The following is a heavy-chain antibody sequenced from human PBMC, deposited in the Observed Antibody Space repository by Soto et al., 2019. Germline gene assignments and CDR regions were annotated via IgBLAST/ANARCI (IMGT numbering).Heavy chain of an antibody. Sequence: EAQLVESGGDLVQPGGSLRLSCAGSGFSFSSYEMNGVRQATGKGLEWVSYISSSGSDTYYADSVKARFTISRDNAQNSLYLQMTRLRAEDTAIYYCASLSGSYGFDPWGQGTLVTVSS. J-gene: IGHJ5*02. CDR3: ASLSGSYGFDP. CDR1: GFSFSSYE. D-gene: IGHD1-26*01. CDR2: ISSSGSDT. V-gene: IGHV3-48*03.